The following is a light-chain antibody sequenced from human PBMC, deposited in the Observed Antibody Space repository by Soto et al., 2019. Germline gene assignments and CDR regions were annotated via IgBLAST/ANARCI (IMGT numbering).Light chain of an antibody. CDR1: QSISTW. CDR3: QQYGSSPIT. Sequence: DIQMTQSPSTLSASVGDRVTITCRASQSISTWLAWYQQKPGKAPKLLIYSASDLESGVPSRFSGSGFGTEFTLTISRLEPEDFAVYYCQQYGSSPITFGQGTRLEIK. J-gene: IGKJ5*01. CDR2: SAS. V-gene: IGKV1-5*03.